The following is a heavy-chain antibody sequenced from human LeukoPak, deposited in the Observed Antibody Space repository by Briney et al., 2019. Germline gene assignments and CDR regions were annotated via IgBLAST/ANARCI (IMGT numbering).Heavy chain of an antibody. CDR2: IIPIFGTA. CDR3: ARAQYDFAARPI. V-gene: IGHV1-69*13. CDR1: GGTFSSYA. D-gene: IGHD3-3*01. J-gene: IGHJ3*02. Sequence: ASVKVSCKASGGTFSSYAISWVRQAPGQGLEWMGGIIPIFGTANYAQKFQGRVTITADESTSTAYMELSSLRSEDTAVYYCARAQYDFAARPIWGQGTMVTVSS.